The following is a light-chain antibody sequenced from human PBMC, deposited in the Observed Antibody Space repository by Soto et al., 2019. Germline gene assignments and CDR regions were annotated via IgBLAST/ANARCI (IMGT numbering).Light chain of an antibody. CDR2: DVS. V-gene: IGLV2-14*01. J-gene: IGLJ1*01. CDR3: SSYTGSSNPYV. CDR1: SSDIGGYNY. Sequence: QSVLTQPASVSGSPGQSITISCTGTSSDIGGYNYVSWYQQHPGKAPKLMIYDVSNRPSGISNRFSASKSGNTASLTISGLQAEDEADYYCSSYTGSSNPYVFGTGTKLTVL.